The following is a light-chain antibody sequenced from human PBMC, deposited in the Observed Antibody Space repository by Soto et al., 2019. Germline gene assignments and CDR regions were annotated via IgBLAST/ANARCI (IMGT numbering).Light chain of an antibody. CDR2: DVS. V-gene: IGLV2-14*01. J-gene: IGLJ1*01. CDR3: SSYTSDSTYV. CDR1: SSDVGGYNY. Sequence: QSVLTQPASVSGSPGQSITISCTGTSSDVGGYNYVSWYQEHPGKAPKLMIYDVSNRPSGVSNRFSGSKSDNTASLTISGLQAEDEADYYCSSYTSDSTYVFGAGPRSPS.